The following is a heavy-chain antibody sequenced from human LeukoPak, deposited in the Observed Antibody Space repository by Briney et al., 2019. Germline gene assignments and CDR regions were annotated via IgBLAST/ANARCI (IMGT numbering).Heavy chain of an antibody. Sequence: PGGSLRLSCAASGFTFSSYAMSWVRQAPGKGLEWVSAISGSGGSTYYADSVKGRFTISRHNSKNTLYLQMNSLRAEDTAVYYCATGYCSSTSCYKWGQGTLVTVSS. CDR1: GFTFSSYA. V-gene: IGHV3-23*01. D-gene: IGHD2-2*02. CDR3: ATGYCSSTSCYK. J-gene: IGHJ4*02. CDR2: ISGSGGST.